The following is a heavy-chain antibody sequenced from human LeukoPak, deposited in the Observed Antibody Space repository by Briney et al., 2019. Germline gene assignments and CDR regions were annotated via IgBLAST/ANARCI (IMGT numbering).Heavy chain of an antibody. CDR2: ISNDGSNK. Sequence: GRSLRLSCAASGFTFSSSGIHWVRQAPGKGLEWVGVISNDGSNKWYADSVKGRFTISRDNSKNTLYLQMNSLRAEDTAVYHCAKETGRWELQWGQGTVAIVSS. CDR1: GFTFSSSG. D-gene: IGHD1-26*01. V-gene: IGHV3-30*18. J-gene: IGHJ1*01. CDR3: AKETGRWELQ.